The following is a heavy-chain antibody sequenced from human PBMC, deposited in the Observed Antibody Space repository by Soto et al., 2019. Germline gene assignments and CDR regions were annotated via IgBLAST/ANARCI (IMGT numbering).Heavy chain of an antibody. CDR1: GYTFTSYD. CDR3: ARAGVRGMDD. J-gene: IGHJ6*02. D-gene: IGHD3-10*01. Sequence: QVQLVQSGAEVKKPGASVKVSCKASGYTFTSYDINWVRQATGQGLEWMGWMNPNSANTGYAQKFQGRVTMTRNTSITTASMELSSLSSTATAADYCARAGVRGMDDWGQGTTVTVSS. V-gene: IGHV1-8*01. CDR2: MNPNSANT.